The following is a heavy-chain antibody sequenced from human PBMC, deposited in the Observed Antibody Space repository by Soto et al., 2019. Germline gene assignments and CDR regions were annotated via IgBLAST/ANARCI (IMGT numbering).Heavy chain of an antibody. D-gene: IGHD6-19*01. CDR2: IGGSGSTT. CDR1: GFNFRSYS. J-gene: IGHJ3*02. Sequence: GGSQSLSYAASGFNFRSYSMTLVRPAPGKGLEWVSSIGGSGSTTFYADCVKGRFTISRDNSKSTVYLQMNSLRAEDTAEYYCAKAVAGPNDVFDIWGQGTMVTVSS. V-gene: IGHV3-23*01. CDR3: AKAVAGPNDVFDI.